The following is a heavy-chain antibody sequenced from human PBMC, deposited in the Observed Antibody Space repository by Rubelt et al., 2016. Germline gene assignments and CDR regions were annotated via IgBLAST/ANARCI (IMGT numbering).Heavy chain of an antibody. CDR2: ITLYNGNT. CDR3: ARSASIAGD. CDR1: GYTFTYCS. D-gene: IGHD6-6*01. V-gene: IGHV1-68*02. J-gene: IGHJ4*02. Sequence: QVQLGQSEAEVKKTRASLKVSCKASGYTFTYCSLRWLQQAPGQGLARMRWITLYNGNTNYAKKFQGRVTITRDMSLRTAYIGLSSLRSEDSAVYYWARSASIAGDWGQGTLVTVSS.